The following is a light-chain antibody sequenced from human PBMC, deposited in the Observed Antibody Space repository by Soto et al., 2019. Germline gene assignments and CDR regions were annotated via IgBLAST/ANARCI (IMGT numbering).Light chain of an antibody. Sequence: DIQLTQSPSSLSASVGDTVTITCRASQSVNNHLNWYQQKPGKAPNLLIYGASTLQIGVPSRFSGSGSGTDFILLISSLQPEDFATYYCQQSNSGNSFGQGTRLEIK. CDR2: GAS. V-gene: IGKV1-39*01. CDR1: QSVNNH. J-gene: IGKJ5*01. CDR3: QQSNSGNS.